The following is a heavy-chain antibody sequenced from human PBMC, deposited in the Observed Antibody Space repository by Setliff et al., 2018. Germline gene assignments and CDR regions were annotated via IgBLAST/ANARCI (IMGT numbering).Heavy chain of an antibody. Sequence: GGSLRLSCAASGFTFSSYSMHWVRQTPGKGLVWVSRKSDGTSISYADSVKGRFTISRDNAKTSLYLQMDSLRVEDTAVYFCARSPGWIPWFDSWGQGTLVTVSS. CDR3: ARSPGWIPWFDS. CDR1: GFTFSSYS. V-gene: IGHV3-74*01. J-gene: IGHJ5*01. CDR2: KSDGTSI. D-gene: IGHD5-18*01.